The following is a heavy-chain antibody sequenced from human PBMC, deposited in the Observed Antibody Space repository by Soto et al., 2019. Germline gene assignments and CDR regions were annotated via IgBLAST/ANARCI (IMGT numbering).Heavy chain of an antibody. V-gene: IGHV1-24*01. CDR1: GYTLTELS. D-gene: IGHD3-10*01. Sequence: ASVKVSCKVSGYTLTELSIHWVRQAPGKGLEWMGGFDPEDGETIYAQKFQGRVTMTEDTSTDTAYMELSSLRSEDTAVYYCATDFWWFGEFSDYWGQGTLVTVSS. J-gene: IGHJ4*02. CDR3: ATDFWWFGEFSDY. CDR2: FDPEDGET.